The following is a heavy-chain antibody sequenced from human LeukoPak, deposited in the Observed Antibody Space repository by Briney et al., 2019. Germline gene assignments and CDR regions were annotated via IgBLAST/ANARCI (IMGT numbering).Heavy chain of an antibody. Sequence: PGRSLRLSCAASGFTFSSYGMHGVRQAPGKGLEWVAVISYDGSNKYYADSVKGRFTISRDNSKNTLYLQMNSLRAEDTAVYYCAKDQDYYFDYWGQGTLVTVSS. CDR2: ISYDGSNK. V-gene: IGHV3-30*18. J-gene: IGHJ4*02. CDR1: GFTFSSYG. CDR3: AKDQDYYFDY.